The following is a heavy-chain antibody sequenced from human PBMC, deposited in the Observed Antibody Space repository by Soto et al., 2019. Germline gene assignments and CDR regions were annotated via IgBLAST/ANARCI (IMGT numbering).Heavy chain of an antibody. J-gene: IGHJ4*02. CDR2: IRSNGRT. CDR1: GFTFSASA. D-gene: IGHD2-15*01. V-gene: IGHV3-73*02. Sequence: EVQLVESGGGLVQPGGSLELSCAASGFTFSASAMHWVRQASGKGLEWVGRIRSNGRTAYAASMQGRFTISRDDSKKTAYLHLNSQKTDDTAVYYCARLDCRGGLGYPYYFDLWGQGALVTVSA. CDR3: ARLDCRGGLGYPYYFDL.